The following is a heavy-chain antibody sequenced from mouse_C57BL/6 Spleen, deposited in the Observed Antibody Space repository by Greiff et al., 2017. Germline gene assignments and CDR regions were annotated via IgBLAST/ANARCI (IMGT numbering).Heavy chain of an antibody. D-gene: IGHD1-1*01. J-gene: IGHJ2*01. CDR3: ARTGLLRYLDY. V-gene: IGHV1-80*01. Sequence: QVQLQQSGAELVKPGASVKISCKASGYAFSSYWMNWVKQRPGKGLEWIGQIYPGDGDTNYNGKFKGKATLTADKSSSTAYMQLSSLTSEDSAVYFCARTGLLRYLDYWGQGTTRTVSS. CDR2: IYPGDGDT. CDR1: GYAFSSYW.